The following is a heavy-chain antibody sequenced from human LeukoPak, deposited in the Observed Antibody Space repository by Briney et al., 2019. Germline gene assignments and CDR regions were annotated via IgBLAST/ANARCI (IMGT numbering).Heavy chain of an antibody. CDR1: GYTFTGYY. V-gene: IGHV1-2*02. CDR2: INPNSGGK. Sequence: ASVTVSCKASGYTFTGYYMHWLRQAPGQGLEWMGWINPNSGGKNYAQKFKGRVTMTRDTSISTAYMELSRLRSDDTAVYYCAVREAFHGVTPHAFDIWGQGTMVTVSS. J-gene: IGHJ3*02. D-gene: IGHD3-3*01. CDR3: AVREAFHGVTPHAFDI.